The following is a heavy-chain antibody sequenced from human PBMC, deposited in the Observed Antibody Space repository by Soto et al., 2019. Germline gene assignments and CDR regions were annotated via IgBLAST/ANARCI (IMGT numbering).Heavy chain of an antibody. CDR3: TRGEYNWNLGN. J-gene: IGHJ4*02. CDR1: GYTFTSYD. D-gene: IGHD1-20*01. CDR2: MNPNSGNT. Sequence: QVQLVQSGAEVKKPGASVKVSCKASGYTFTSYDINWVRQATGQGLEWMGWMNPNSGNTGYAQKFQGRVTMTRNTSISTAYMEVSTPRSEDTAVDYCTRGEYNWNLGNWGQETLVHGSS. V-gene: IGHV1-8*01.